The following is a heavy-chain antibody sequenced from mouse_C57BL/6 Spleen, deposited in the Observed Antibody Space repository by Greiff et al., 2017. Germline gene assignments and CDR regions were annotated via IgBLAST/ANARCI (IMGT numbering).Heavy chain of an antibody. J-gene: IGHJ2*01. CDR1: GYTFTSYW. Sequence: QVQLQQPGAELVMPGASVKLSCKASGYTFTSYWMHWVKQRPGQGLEWIGEIDPSDSYTNYNQKFKGKSTLTVDKSSSTAYMQLSSLTSEDSAVYYCARREGFTTVVAFDYWGQGTTLTVSS. D-gene: IGHD1-1*01. CDR3: ARREGFTTVVAFDY. V-gene: IGHV1-69*01. CDR2: IDPSDSYT.